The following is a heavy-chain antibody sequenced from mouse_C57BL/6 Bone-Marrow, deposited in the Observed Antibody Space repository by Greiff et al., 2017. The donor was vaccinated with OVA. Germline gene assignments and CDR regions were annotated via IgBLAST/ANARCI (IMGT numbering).Heavy chain of an antibody. J-gene: IGHJ1*03. V-gene: IGHV1-64*01. Sequence: QVQLQQPGAELVKPGASVKLSCKASGYTFTSYWMHWVKQRPGQGLEWIGMIHPNSGSTNYNAKFKSKATLTVDKSSSTAYMQLSSLTSEDSAVYYCARRYYGSSYGYFDGWGTGTTVTVSS. D-gene: IGHD1-1*01. CDR2: IHPNSGST. CDR3: ARRYYGSSYGYFDG. CDR1: GYTFTSYW.